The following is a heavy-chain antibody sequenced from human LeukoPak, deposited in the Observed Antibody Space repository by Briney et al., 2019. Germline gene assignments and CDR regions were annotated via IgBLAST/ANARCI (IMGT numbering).Heavy chain of an antibody. J-gene: IGHJ4*02. Sequence: PGGSLRLSCAASGFTFSSYWMHWVRQAPGKGLVWVSRINSDGSSTSYADSVKGRFTISRDNAKNTLYLQMNSLRAEDTAVYYRARAYNGYYKQPDYWGQGTLVTVSS. D-gene: IGHD3-9*01. CDR1: GFTFSSYW. CDR2: INSDGSST. V-gene: IGHV3-74*01. CDR3: ARAYNGYYKQPDY.